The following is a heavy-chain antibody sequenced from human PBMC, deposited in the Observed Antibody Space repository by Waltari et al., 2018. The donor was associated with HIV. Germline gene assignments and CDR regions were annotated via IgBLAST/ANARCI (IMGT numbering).Heavy chain of an antibody. CDR1: GFSLSTSGMC. J-gene: IGHJ5*02. CDR3: ARYNYYDSSGFKVGFDP. D-gene: IGHD3-22*01. CDR2: IDWDDDK. V-gene: IGHV2-70*15. Sequence: QVTLRESGPALVKPTQTLTLTCTFSGFSLSTSGMCVSWIRQPPGKALEWLARIDWDDDKYYSTSLKTRLTISKDTSKNQVVLTMTNMDPVDTATYYCARYNYYDSSGFKVGFDPWGQGTLVTVSS.